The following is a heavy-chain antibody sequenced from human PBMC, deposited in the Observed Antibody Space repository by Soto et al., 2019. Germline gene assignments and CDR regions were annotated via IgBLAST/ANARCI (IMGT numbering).Heavy chain of an antibody. J-gene: IGHJ4*02. CDR3: TRRYYHDASGHYYPDF. D-gene: IGHD3-22*01. V-gene: IGHV1-46*03. Sequence: GASVKVSCKASGYTFTSYYMHWVRQAPGQGLEWMGIINPSGGSTSYAQKFQGRVTMTRDTSTSTVYMELSSLRSEDTAVYYCTRRYYHDASGHYYPDFWGQGTLVTVSS. CDR1: GYTFTSYY. CDR2: INPSGGST.